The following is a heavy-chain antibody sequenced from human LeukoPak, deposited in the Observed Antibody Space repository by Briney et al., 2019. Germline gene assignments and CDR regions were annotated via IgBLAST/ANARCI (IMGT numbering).Heavy chain of an antibody. V-gene: IGHV3-23*01. Sequence: PGGSLRLSCAASGFTVSSNYINWVRQAPGKGLEWVSGVSPSGDITYYADSVKGRFTISRDNSKNTVYLQMNNVRAEDTAVYYCAKDGAWLRFDDWGQGTLVTVSS. CDR2: VSPSGDIT. D-gene: IGHD5-12*01. CDR1: GFTVSSNY. CDR3: AKDGAWLRFDD. J-gene: IGHJ4*02.